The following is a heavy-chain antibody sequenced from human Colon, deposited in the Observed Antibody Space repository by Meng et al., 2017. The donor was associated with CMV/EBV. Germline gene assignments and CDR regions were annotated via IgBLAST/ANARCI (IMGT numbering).Heavy chain of an antibody. CDR1: GSTFLDYA. CDR3: VRDVRPGGADV. V-gene: IGHV3-9*01. D-gene: IGHD3-10*01. CDR2: FYGNGARK. J-gene: IGHJ6*02. Sequence: SLKISCAASGSTFLDYATHWIRQVPGKGLEWVSGFYGNGARKDYADSVKGRFTISRDNAKDSLYLQMNGLRAEDTGVYYCVRDVRPGGADVWGQGTTVTVSS.